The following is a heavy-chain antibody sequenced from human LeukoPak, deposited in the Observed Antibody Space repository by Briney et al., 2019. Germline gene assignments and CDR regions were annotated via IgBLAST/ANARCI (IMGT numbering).Heavy chain of an antibody. J-gene: IGHJ4*02. V-gene: IGHV4-59*01. CDR1: GGSISSYY. D-gene: IGHD2-2*01. CDR2: IYYSGST. CDR3: ASSHCSSTSCPFDY. Sequence: SETLSLTCTVSGGSISSYYRSWIRQPPGKGLEGIGYIYYSGSTNYNPSLKSRVTISVDTSKNQFSLKLSSVTAADTAVYYCASSHCSSTSCPFDYWGQGTLVTVSS.